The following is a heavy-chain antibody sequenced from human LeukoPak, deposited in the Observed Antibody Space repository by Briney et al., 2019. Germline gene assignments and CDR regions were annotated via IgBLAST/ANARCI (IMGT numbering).Heavy chain of an antibody. J-gene: IGHJ4*02. Sequence: ASVKVSCKPSGYTFISYGLNWVRQAPGQGLEWLGWISVYNGNTNYAQNLQGRVTMTTDTSTSTAYMELRSLRSDDTAVYFCARGRPVRDILTGAPFDYWGQGTLVTVSS. CDR1: GYTFISYG. V-gene: IGHV1-18*01. D-gene: IGHD3-9*01. CDR2: ISVYNGNT. CDR3: ARGRPVRDILTGAPFDY.